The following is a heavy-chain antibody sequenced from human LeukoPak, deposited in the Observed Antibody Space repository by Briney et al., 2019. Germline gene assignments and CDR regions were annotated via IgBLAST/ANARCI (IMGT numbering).Heavy chain of an antibody. CDR1: GFTFSNYA. J-gene: IGHJ5*01. CDR2: INANSGTT. V-gene: IGHV3-23*01. CDR3: AKPVSGGLAVTADWFHP. D-gene: IGHD6-19*01. Sequence: TGGSLRLSCAASGFTFSNYAMSWVRQAPGKGLEWVSTINANSGTTSYAASVRGRFTISRDNSKNTLYLQVNTLRADDTATYYCAKPVSGGLAVTADWFHPWGQGTLVVVSS.